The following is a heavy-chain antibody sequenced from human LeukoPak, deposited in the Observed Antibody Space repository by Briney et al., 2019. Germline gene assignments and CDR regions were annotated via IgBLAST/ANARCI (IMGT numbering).Heavy chain of an antibody. CDR1: GFTFSSYA. D-gene: IGHD4-23*01. J-gene: IGHJ3*02. Sequence: GGSLRLSCAASGFTFSSYAMHWVRQAPGKGLEWVSAISGSGGSTYYADSVKGRFTISRDNSKNTLYLQMNSLRAEGTAVYYCAKDGAFATVVTPDAFDIWGQGTMVTVSS. CDR3: AKDGAFATVVTPDAFDI. V-gene: IGHV3-23*01. CDR2: ISGSGGST.